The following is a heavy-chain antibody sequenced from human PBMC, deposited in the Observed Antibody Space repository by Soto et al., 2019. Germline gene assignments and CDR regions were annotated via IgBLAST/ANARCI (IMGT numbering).Heavy chain of an antibody. CDR1: GFTFDTYW. D-gene: IGHD2-15*01. V-gene: IGHV3-74*01. CDR2: INSDGTIS. Sequence: GGSLRLSCAASGFTFDTYWMNWVRQAPGKGPEWLSGINSDGTISSYADSVKGRFTISRDNPRSTLSLQMNSLGADDTAVYYCARLSGDHSAFFSYGMDAWGQGTTVTVSS. CDR3: ARLSGDHSAFFSYGMDA. J-gene: IGHJ6*02.